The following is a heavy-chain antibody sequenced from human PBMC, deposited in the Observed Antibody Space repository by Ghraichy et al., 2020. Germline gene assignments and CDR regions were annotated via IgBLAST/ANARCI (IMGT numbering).Heavy chain of an antibody. V-gene: IGHV4-34*01. D-gene: IGHD7-27*01. J-gene: IGHJ4*02. CDR1: DGSFSGYY. Sequence: SQTLSLTCGVSDGSFSGYYWTWIRQSPGKGLEWIGAITQGGSTNYNPSLRRRLSISADTSKSQFSLALSSVTAADTAVYYCARRPFRTAYTTNWHYDYWGQGTLVTVSS. CDR2: ITQGGST. CDR3: ARRPFRTAYTTNWHYDY.